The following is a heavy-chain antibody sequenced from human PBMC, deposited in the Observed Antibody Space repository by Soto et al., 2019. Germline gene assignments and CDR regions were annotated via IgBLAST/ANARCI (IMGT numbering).Heavy chain of an antibody. J-gene: IGHJ6*02. CDR3: ARDHSVVVTDHYYYYGMDV. CDR2: MNPNSGNT. D-gene: IGHD2-21*02. V-gene: IGHV1-8*01. Sequence: ASVKVSCKASGYTFTSYDINWVRQATGQGLDWMGWMNPNSGNTGYAQKFQGRVTMTRNTFISTAYMELSSLRSEDTAVYYCARDHSVVVTDHYYYYGMDVWGQGTTVTVSS. CDR1: GYTFTSYD.